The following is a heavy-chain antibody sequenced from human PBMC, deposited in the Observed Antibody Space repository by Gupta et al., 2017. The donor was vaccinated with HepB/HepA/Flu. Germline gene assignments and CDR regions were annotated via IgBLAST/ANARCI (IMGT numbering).Heavy chain of an antibody. Sequence: QVQLVQSGAEVKKPGASVKVSCKVSGYTLPDLSLHWVRQAPGKGLEWLGGFDPEDGETIYAQKFQGRVTMTEDTSTDTAYMELSSLRSEDTAVYYCATDYDYLWGSAFRWGQGTLVTVSS. V-gene: IGHV1-24*01. CDR3: ATDYDYLWGSAFR. CDR1: GYTLPDLS. J-gene: IGHJ4*02. D-gene: IGHD3-16*01. CDR2: FDPEDGET.